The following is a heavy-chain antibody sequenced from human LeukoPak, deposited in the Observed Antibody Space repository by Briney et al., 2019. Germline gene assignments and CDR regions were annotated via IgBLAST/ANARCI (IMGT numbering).Heavy chain of an antibody. D-gene: IGHD3-3*01. V-gene: IGHV3-74*01. CDR1: GFDFSSNW. Sequence: GGSLRLSCAASGFDFSSNWMHWVRHAPGQGLVWVSRIKGDGISTNYADSVEGRFTISRDIAKNTLYLQMNSLRAEDTGVYYCAKDHYWSIDYWGRGTLVTVSS. CDR3: AKDHYWSIDY. J-gene: IGHJ4*02. CDR2: IKGDGIST.